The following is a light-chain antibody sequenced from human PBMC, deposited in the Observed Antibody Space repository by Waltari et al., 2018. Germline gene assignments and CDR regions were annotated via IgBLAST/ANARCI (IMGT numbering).Light chain of an antibody. CDR3: HQYVESPAT. J-gene: IGKJ1*01. Sequence: EIVLTQSPGTVSLSPGDRATFPCRASQSVSTYLAWSQQKPGQAPMLLIYHAPTRATGIPDRFSGSGSGTDFSLTISRLEPEDFAMYYCHQYVESPATFGQGTKVEIK. CDR1: QSVSTY. CDR2: HAP. V-gene: IGKV3-20*01.